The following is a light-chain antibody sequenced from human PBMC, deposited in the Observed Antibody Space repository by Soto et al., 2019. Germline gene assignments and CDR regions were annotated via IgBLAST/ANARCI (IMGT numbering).Light chain of an antibody. CDR1: QSVSSN. J-gene: IGKJ4*01. CDR2: GAS. Sequence: EVVMTQSPDTLSVSPGETATLSCRASQSVSSNLAWYQQKLGQAPRLLIYGASTRATGISARFSGSGSGTEFTLTITSLQSEDFAIYYCQQYNSWPLTFGGGTKVEIK. CDR3: QQYNSWPLT. V-gene: IGKV3-15*01.